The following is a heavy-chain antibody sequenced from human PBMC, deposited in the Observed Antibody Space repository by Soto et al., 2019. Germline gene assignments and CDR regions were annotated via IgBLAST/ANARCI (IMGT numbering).Heavy chain of an antibody. CDR1: GFTFSSYS. V-gene: IGHV3-21*01. CDR2: ISSSSSYI. CDR3: ARDFDYYDSSGPTRSYYGMDV. Sequence: PGGSLRLSCAASGFTFSSYSMNWVRQAPGKGLEWVSSISSSSSYIYYADSVKGRFTISRDNAKNSLYLQMNSLRAEDTAVYYCARDFDYYDSSGPTRSYYGMDVWGQGTTVTVSS. J-gene: IGHJ6*02. D-gene: IGHD3-22*01.